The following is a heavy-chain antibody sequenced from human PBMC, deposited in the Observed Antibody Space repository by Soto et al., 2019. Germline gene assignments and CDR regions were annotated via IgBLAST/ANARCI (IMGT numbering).Heavy chain of an antibody. J-gene: IGHJ4*02. CDR1: GGSISSSSYY. Sequence: QLQLQESGPGLVKPSETLSLTCTVSGGSISSSSYYWGWIRQPPGKGLEWIGSIYYSGSTYYNPSLQSRVTISVDTSKNQFSLKLSSVTAADTAVYYCARNHDYGDYRYYFDYWGQGTLVTVSS. CDR3: ARNHDYGDYRYYFDY. CDR2: IYYSGST. D-gene: IGHD4-17*01. V-gene: IGHV4-39*01.